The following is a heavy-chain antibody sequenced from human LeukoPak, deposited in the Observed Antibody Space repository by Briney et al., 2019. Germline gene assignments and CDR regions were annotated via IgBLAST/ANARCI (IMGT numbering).Heavy chain of an antibody. V-gene: IGHV3-23*01. CDR3: AKTTISGTYGTFFDY. CDR2: ISGSGGST. D-gene: IGHD1-26*01. Sequence: GGSQRLSCAASGFTFNIYAMTWVRQAPGKGLEWVSVISGSGGSTDYADSVKGRFTISRDISKNTMYLQMNSLRAEDTAVYFCAKTTISGTYGTFFDYWGQGTLVTVSS. J-gene: IGHJ4*02. CDR1: GFTFNIYA.